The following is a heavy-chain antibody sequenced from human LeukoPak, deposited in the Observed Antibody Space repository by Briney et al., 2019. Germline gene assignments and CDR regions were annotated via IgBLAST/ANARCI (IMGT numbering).Heavy chain of an antibody. CDR3: ARGFRYFDY. CDR2: IYTSGST. D-gene: IGHD3-3*01. CDR1: GGSISSYY. Sequence: SETLSLTCTVSGGSISSYYWSWIRQPPGKGLEWIGRIYTSGSTTYNPSLKSRVTMSVDTSKSQFSLKLTSVTAADTAVYYCARGFRYFDYWGQRTLVTVSS. J-gene: IGHJ4*02. V-gene: IGHV4-4*07.